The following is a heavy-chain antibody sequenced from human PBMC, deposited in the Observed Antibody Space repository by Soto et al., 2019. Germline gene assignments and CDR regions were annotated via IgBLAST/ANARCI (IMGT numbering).Heavy chain of an antibody. CDR2: IWYDGSNK. Sequence: GGSLRLSCAASGFTFSSYGMHWVRQAPGKGLEWVAVIWYDGSNKYYADSVKGRFTISRDNSKNTLYLQMNSLRAEDTAVYYCARGRNRGYSYGTIDYWGQGTLVTVSS. J-gene: IGHJ4*02. V-gene: IGHV3-33*01. CDR1: GFTFSSYG. D-gene: IGHD5-18*01. CDR3: ARGRNRGYSYGTIDY.